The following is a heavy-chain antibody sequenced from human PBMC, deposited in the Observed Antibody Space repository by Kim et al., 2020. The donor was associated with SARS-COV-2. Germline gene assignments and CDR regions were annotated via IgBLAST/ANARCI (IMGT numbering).Heavy chain of an antibody. Sequence: GGSLRLSCAASGFTFSSYAMSWVRQAPGKGLEWVSVIYSGGSSTYYADSVKGRFTISRDNSKNTLYLQMNSLRAEDTAVYYCAKDHDDLWYDSSGYYGYFDYWGQGTLVTVSS. D-gene: IGHD3-22*01. CDR1: GFTFSSYA. CDR2: IYSGGSST. V-gene: IGHV3-23*03. CDR3: AKDHDDLWYDSSGYYGYFDY. J-gene: IGHJ4*02.